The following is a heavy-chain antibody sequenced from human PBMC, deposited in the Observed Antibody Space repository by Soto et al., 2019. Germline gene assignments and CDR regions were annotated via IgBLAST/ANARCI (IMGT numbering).Heavy chain of an antibody. D-gene: IGHD3-10*01. CDR3: AKTRVADSGYSFAH. J-gene: IGHJ4*02. V-gene: IGHV3-11*05. CDR2: ISGGSSYT. CDR1: GFTFGDSY. Sequence: QVQLVESGGGLVKPGGSLRLSCAASGFTFGDSYMSWIRQSPGKGLEWLSYISGGSSYTNYAESVKGRFTISRDNAKRSLFLQVNSLRADDTAIYYCAKTRVADSGYSFAHWGQGTMVTVSS.